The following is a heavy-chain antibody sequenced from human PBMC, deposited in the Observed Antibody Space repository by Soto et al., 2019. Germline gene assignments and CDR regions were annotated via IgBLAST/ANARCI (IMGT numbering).Heavy chain of an antibody. D-gene: IGHD6-19*01. J-gene: IGHJ4*02. V-gene: IGHV1-46*01. CDR1: GYIFTKSS. Sequence: QVLLVQSGTEVKKPGASVKLSCKAPGYIFTKSSIHWVRQAPGQGLEWMGVINARHGDTVYAQQFQGRVAMTRDPSSSAWHMELNSLRADDTAVYYCATLDGGVAGTLKLWGQGTLVTVSS. CDR3: ATLDGGVAGTLKL. CDR2: INARHGDT.